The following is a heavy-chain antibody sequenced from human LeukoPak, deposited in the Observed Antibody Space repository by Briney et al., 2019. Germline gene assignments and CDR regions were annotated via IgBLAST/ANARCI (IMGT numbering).Heavy chain of an antibody. V-gene: IGHV3-48*03. CDR3: AELGITMIGGV. J-gene: IGHJ6*04. CDR2: ISSSGSTI. Sequence: GGTLRLSCAASGFTFSSYEMNWVRQAPGKGLEWASYISSSGSTIYYADSVKGRFTISRDNAKNSLYLQMNSLRAEDTAVYYCAELGITMIGGVWGKGTTVTISS. CDR1: GFTFSSYE. D-gene: IGHD3-10*02.